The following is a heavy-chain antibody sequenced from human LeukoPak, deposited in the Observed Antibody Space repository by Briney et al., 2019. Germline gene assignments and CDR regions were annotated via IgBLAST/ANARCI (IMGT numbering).Heavy chain of an antibody. CDR3: AREKVGATPFDY. CDR1: GFAFSSHW. V-gene: IGHV3-7*01. J-gene: IGHJ4*02. D-gene: IGHD1-26*01. CDR2: VDREGSDK. Sequence: GGSLRLSCAASGFAFSSHWMIWVRQAPGKGLEWVANVDREGSDKNYVDSVKGRFTISRDNAKNSLYLQMNSLRVEDTAVYYCAREKVGATPFDYWGQGTLVTVSS.